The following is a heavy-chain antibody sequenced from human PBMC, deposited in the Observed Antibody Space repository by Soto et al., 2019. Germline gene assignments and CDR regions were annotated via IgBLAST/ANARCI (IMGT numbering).Heavy chain of an antibody. Sequence: ASVKVSCKASGYTFTSYPMNWVRQAPGQGLEWRGWINAGNGNTKYAQKFQGRVTITRDTSPSTAYMELSSLRSEDTAVYYCATYGGNPYYYYYYGMDVWGQGTTVTVSS. V-gene: IGHV1-3*01. CDR1: GYTFTSYP. CDR3: ATYGGNPYYYYYYGMDV. CDR2: INAGNGNT. J-gene: IGHJ6*02. D-gene: IGHD4-17*01.